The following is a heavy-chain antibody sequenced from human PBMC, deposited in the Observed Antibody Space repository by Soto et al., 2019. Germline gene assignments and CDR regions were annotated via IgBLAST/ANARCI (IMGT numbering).Heavy chain of an antibody. CDR3: ARDDIPGRAVAIYGMDV. CDR1: EFTFSNYG. V-gene: IGHV3-33*01. J-gene: IGHJ6*02. D-gene: IGHD6-19*01. Sequence: LRLSCAASEFTFSNYGMHWVRQAPGKGLEWVAVIWYDGSNKYYADSVKGRFTISRDNSKNTLYLQMNSLRAEDTAVYYCARDDIPGRAVAIYGMDVWGQGTTVTVSS. CDR2: IWYDGSNK.